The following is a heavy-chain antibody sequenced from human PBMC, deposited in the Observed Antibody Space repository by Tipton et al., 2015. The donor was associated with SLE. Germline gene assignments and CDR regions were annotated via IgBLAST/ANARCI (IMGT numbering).Heavy chain of an antibody. J-gene: IGHJ4*02. CDR3: ARSGFGGVIANYFDY. CDR1: GYTFTSYG. V-gene: IGHV1-18*01. D-gene: IGHD3-16*02. CDR2: IGAYNGNT. Sequence: QSGAEVKKPGASVKVSCKASGYTFTSYGISWVRQAPGQGLEWMGWIGAYNGNTNYAQKLQGRVTMTTDTSTSTAYMKLRSLRSDDTAVYYCARSGFGGVIANYFDYWGQGTLVTVSS.